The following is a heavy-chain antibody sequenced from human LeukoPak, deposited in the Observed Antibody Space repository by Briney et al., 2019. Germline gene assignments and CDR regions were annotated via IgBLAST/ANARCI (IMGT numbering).Heavy chain of an antibody. J-gene: IGHJ4*02. CDR2: INPSGGST. V-gene: IGHV1-46*01. CDR3: ARNPTSYCSGGSCYWDQFDY. Sequence: ASVKASCKASGYTFTSYYMHWVRQAPGQGLEWMGIINPSGGSTSYAQKFQGRVTMTRDTSTSTVYMELSSLRSEDTAVYYCARNPTSYCSGGSCYWDQFDYWGQGTLVTVSS. D-gene: IGHD2-15*01. CDR1: GYTFTSYY.